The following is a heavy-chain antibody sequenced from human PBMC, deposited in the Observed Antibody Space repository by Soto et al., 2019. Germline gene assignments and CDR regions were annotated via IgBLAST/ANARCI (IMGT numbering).Heavy chain of an antibody. Sequence: PGGSLRLSCAASGFTFSSYGMHWVRQAPGKGLEWVAVIWYDGSNKYYADSVKGRFTISRDNSKNTLYLQMNSLRAEDTAVYYCARDDSITMVRGVIGEYWGQGTLVTVSS. CDR1: GFTFSSYG. CDR2: IWYDGSNK. J-gene: IGHJ4*02. V-gene: IGHV3-33*01. D-gene: IGHD3-10*01. CDR3: ARDDSITMVRGVIGEY.